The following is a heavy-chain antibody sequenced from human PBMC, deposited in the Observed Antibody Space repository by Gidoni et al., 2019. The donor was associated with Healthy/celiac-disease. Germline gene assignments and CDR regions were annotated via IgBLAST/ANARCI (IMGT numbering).Heavy chain of an antibody. Sequence: QVQLQESGPGLVKPSQTLSLPCTVSGGSISSGGYYWSWIRQHPGKGLEWIGYIYYSGSTYYNPSLKSRVTISVDTSKNQFSLTLSSVTAADTAVYYCARDRYSYRIQGDYFDYWGQGTLVTVSS. CDR1: GGSISSGGYY. CDR2: IYYSGST. CDR3: ARDRYSYRIQGDYFDY. D-gene: IGHD5-18*01. V-gene: IGHV4-31*03. J-gene: IGHJ4*02.